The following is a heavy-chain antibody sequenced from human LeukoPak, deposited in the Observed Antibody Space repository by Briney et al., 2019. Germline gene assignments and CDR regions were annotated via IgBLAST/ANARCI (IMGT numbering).Heavy chain of an antibody. D-gene: IGHD6-13*01. CDR2: INTNTGNP. CDR3: ARMADSSSWYRPYYYYYYMDV. V-gene: IGHV7-4-1*02. Sequence: ASVKVSCKASGHTFTSYAMNWVRQAPGQGLEWMGWINTNTGNPTYAQGFTGRFDFSLDTSVSTAYLQISSLKAEDTAVYYCARMADSSSWYRPYYYYYYMDVWGKGTTVTVSS. CDR1: GHTFTSYA. J-gene: IGHJ6*03.